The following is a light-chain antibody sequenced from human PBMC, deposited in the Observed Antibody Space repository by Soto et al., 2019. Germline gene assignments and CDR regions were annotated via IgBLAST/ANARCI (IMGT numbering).Light chain of an antibody. Sequence: QSALTQPASVSGSPGQSITIPCTGTSGDVGSYNLVSWYQQHPGKAPKLLIYEVTERPSGVSNRFSGSKSGSTASLTISGLHPDDEADYYCCSYAGNSEVFGTGTKVTVL. CDR2: EVT. V-gene: IGLV2-23*02. J-gene: IGLJ1*01. CDR1: SGDVGSYNL. CDR3: CSYAGNSEV.